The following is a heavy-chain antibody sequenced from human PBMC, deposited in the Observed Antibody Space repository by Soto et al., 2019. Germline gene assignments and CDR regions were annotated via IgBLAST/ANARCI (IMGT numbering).Heavy chain of an antibody. Sequence: PSETLSLTCTVSGASISYGGFSWSWIRQSPGKGLEWIGYISHLENTYLHPSFKSRLTMSIDRTRNQFSLKLSSVTAADMAVYYCARGGGYDSFDDWGQGVLVT. CDR2: ISHLENT. J-gene: IGHJ4*02. CDR1: GASISYGGFS. V-gene: IGHV4-30-2*06. D-gene: IGHD5-12*01. CDR3: ARGGGYDSFDD.